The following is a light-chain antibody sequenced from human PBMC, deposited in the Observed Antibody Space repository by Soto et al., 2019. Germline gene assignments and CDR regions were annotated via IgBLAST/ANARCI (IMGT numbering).Light chain of an antibody. CDR3: QKYSSVIT. CDR1: QGISNF. CDR2: AAS. V-gene: IGKV1-27*01. Sequence: DIQMTRSPSSLSASVGDRVTITCRASQGISNFLAWYQQKPGKVPKLLISAASTLQSGVPSRFSGSGSGTDVTITITSLQPEDVATYYCQKYSSVITFGQGTRLEI. J-gene: IGKJ5*01.